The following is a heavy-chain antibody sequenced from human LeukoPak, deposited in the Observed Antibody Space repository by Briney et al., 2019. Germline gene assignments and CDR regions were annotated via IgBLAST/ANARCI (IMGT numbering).Heavy chain of an antibody. CDR1: GFIFIDYW. CDR3: ARDRYDFDY. Sequence: GGSLRLSCAASGFIFIDYWMTWVRQAPGKGLEWVANIKQDGSEEYYVGSVMGRFTISRDNAKNSLYLQMNSLRGEDTAVYYCARDRYDFDYWGWGNVVTVSS. CDR2: IKQDGSEE. D-gene: IGHD1-14*01. V-gene: IGHV3-7*01. J-gene: IGHJ4*02.